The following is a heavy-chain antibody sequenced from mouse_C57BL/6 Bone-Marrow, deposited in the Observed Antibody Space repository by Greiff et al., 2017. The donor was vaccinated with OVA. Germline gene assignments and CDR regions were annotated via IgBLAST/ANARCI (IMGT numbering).Heavy chain of an antibody. D-gene: IGHD2-4*01. CDR3: ARRGYYEYFDV. Sequence: QVHVKQSGAELVKPGASVKMSCKASGYTFTSYWITWVKQRPGQGLEWIGDIYPGSGSIDYNENFKSKATLTVDTSSSTAYMQLSSLTSEDSAVYYCARRGYYEYFDVWGSGTTVTVSS. J-gene: IGHJ1*01. CDR2: IYPGSGSI. V-gene: IGHV1-55*01. CDR1: GYTFTSYW.